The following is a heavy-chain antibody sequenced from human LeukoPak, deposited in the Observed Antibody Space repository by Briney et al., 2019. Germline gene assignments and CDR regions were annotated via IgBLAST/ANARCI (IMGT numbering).Heavy chain of an antibody. CDR1: EFTFSTYW. CDR3: ARDLSGVTGYTYGRGIDY. J-gene: IGHJ4*02. CDR2: IKQDGSEK. D-gene: IGHD5-18*01. Sequence: GGSLRLSCAASEFTFSTYWMTWVRQAPGKGLEGVADIKQDGSEKYYVDSVKGRFTISRDNAKTSLHLQMNSLRAEDTAVYYCARDLSGVTGYTYGRGIDYWGQGTLVTVSS. V-gene: IGHV3-7*01.